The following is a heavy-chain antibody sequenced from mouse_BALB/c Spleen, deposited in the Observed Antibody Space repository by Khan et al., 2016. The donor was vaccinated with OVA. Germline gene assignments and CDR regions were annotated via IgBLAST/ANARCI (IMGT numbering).Heavy chain of an antibody. CDR2: ISGDSNTI. CDR3: ATSYFYGYYFDY. Sequence: EVQVVESGGGLVQPGGSRKLSCAASGFTFNSYGMHSVRQAPEKGLEWVAYISGDSNTIYYTDTVKGRFTISRDNPKNTLFLQMTSLMSEDTAMYYCATSYFYGYYFDYWGPGTTLTVS. CDR1: GFTFNSYG. V-gene: IGHV5-17*02. D-gene: IGHD1-1*01. J-gene: IGHJ2*01.